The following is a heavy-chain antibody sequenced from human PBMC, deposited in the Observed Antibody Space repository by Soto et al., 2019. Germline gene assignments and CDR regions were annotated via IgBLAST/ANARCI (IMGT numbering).Heavy chain of an antibody. CDR2: INPSGGST. Sequence: GASVKVSCKASGYTFTSYYMHWVRQAPGQGLEWMGIINPSGGSTSYAQKFQGRVTMTRDTSTSTVYMELSSLRSEDTAVYYCARDNENCGGGCRGSYFDYWGRGTRGTVCS. V-gene: IGHV1-46*01. D-gene: IGHD2-21*02. CDR3: ARDNENCGGGCRGSYFDY. CDR1: GYTFTSYY. J-gene: IGHJ4*02.